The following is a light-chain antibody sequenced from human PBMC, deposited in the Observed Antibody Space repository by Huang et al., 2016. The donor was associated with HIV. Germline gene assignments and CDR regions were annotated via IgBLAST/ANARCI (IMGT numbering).Light chain of an antibody. Sequence: EIVLTQSPGTLSLSPGEGATLSCRASPSINNTYLSWFQQKPGQPPMLLIYVASSRATGVPDRFTGSGSGTDFNLTISRLETEDFAMYFCQHYGTSPQTFGQGTKLEI. V-gene: IGKV3-20*01. J-gene: IGKJ2*01. CDR3: QHYGTSPQT. CDR1: PSINNTY. CDR2: VAS.